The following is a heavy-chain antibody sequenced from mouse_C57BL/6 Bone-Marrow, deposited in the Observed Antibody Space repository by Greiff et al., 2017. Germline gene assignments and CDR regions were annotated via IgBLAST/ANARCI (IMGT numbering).Heavy chain of an antibody. V-gene: IGHV7-3*01. CDR3: ARSNSNYGYYVDY. Sequence: EVMLVESGGGLVQPGGSLSLSCAASGFTFTDYYMSWVRQPPGKALEWLGFIRNKANGYTTEYSASVKGRFTISRDNSQSILYLQMNALRAEDSATYCCARSNSNYGYYVDYWGQGTTLTVSS. CDR2: IRNKANGYTT. CDR1: GFTFTDYY. D-gene: IGHD2-5*01. J-gene: IGHJ2*01.